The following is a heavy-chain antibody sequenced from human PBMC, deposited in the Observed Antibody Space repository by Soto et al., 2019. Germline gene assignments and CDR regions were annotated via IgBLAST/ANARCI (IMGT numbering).Heavy chain of an antibody. CDR1: GFTFSSYS. J-gene: IGHJ6*02. CDR3: ATMTTVTTTLYYYYGMDV. Sequence: GGSLRLSCAASGFTFSSYSMNWVRQAPGKGLEWVSYISSSSSTIYYADSVKGRFTISRDNAKNSLYLQMNSLRDEDTAVYYCATMTTVTTTLYYYYGMDVWGQGTTVTVSS. V-gene: IGHV3-48*02. CDR2: ISSSSSTI. D-gene: IGHD4-17*01.